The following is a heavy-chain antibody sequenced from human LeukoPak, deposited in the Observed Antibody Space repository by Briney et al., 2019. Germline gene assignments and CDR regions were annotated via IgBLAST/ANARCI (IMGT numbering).Heavy chain of an antibody. J-gene: IGHJ4*02. CDR1: GFTSSNYW. V-gene: IGHV3-7*01. CDR3: ARDRQIAY. CDR2: IKQDGSEK. Sequence: GGSLRLSCAASGFTSSNYWLTWVRQASGQGLEWVANIKQDGSEKHYVDSVKGRFTISRDNAKNSLYLQMNSLRAEDTAVYYCARDRQIAYWGQGTLVTVSS.